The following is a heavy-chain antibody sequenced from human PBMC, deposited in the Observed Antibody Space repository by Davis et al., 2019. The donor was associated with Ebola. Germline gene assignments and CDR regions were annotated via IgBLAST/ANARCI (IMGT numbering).Heavy chain of an antibody. V-gene: IGHV3-13*01. J-gene: IGHJ4*02. Sequence: PGGSLRLYCAASGFTFSSYDMHWVRHVRGKGLEWVSAIGTAGDTYYPGYVKGRLKISRENDKNSLYLHMNSLRAGDTAVYYCPRAHFGRSSFDYWGQGTLVTVSS. CDR1: GFTFSSYD. CDR3: PRAHFGRSSFDY. CDR2: IGTAGDT. D-gene: IGHD6-6*01.